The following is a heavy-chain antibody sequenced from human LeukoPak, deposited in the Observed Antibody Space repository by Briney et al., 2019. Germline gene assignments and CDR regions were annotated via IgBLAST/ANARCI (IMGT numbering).Heavy chain of an antibody. CDR2: ISSSGSTI. Sequence: GGSLRISCAASGYTFSVYTMNWVRQAPGKGLEWVSYISSSGSTIYYADSVKGRFTISRDNSKNTVYLQMDSLRAEDTAIYYCAKTTTGYSSGRYPAWPIDYWGQGTLVTVSS. V-gene: IGHV3-48*01. J-gene: IGHJ4*02. D-gene: IGHD2-15*01. CDR3: AKTTTGYSSGRYPAWPIDY. CDR1: GYTFSVYT.